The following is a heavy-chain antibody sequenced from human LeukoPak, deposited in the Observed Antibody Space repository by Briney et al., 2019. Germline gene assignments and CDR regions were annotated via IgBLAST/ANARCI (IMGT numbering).Heavy chain of an antibody. CDR1: GFTFSSYA. V-gene: IGHV3-30*04. D-gene: IGHD6-13*01. CDR2: ISYDGSNK. Sequence: PGGSLRLSCAASGFTFSSYAMHWVRQAPGKGLEWVAVISYDGSNKYYADSVKGRFTISRDNSKNTLYLQMNSLRADDTAVYYCASDRLAAALDYWGQGTLVTVSS. CDR3: ASDRLAAALDY. J-gene: IGHJ4*02.